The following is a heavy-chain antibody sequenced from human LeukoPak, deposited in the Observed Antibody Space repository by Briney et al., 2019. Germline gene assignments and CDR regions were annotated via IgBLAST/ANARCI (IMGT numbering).Heavy chain of an antibody. CDR1: GYTFTSYY. CDR2: INPSGGST. J-gene: IGHJ4*02. Sequence: ASVTVSCKASGYTFTSYYMHWVRQAPGQGLEWMGIINPSGGSTSYAQKFQGRVTMTRDTSTSTVYMELSSLRSEDTAVYYCARDSSRVMITFGGVNAPGYWGQGTLVTVSS. D-gene: IGHD3-16*01. CDR3: ARDSSRVMITFGGVNAPGY. V-gene: IGHV1-46*01.